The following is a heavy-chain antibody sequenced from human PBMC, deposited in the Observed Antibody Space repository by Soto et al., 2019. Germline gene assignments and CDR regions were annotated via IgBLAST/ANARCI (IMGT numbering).Heavy chain of an antibody. V-gene: IGHV4-59*01. D-gene: IGHD6-19*01. J-gene: IGHJ6*02. Sequence: PSETLSLTCTVSGGSISSYDWSWIRQPPGKGLEWIGYIYYSGSTNYNPSLKSRVTISVDTSKNQFSLKLSSVTAADTAVYYCARDRAVAGTAYYYYGMDVWGQGTTVTVSS. CDR1: GGSISSYD. CDR3: ARDRAVAGTAYYYYGMDV. CDR2: IYYSGST.